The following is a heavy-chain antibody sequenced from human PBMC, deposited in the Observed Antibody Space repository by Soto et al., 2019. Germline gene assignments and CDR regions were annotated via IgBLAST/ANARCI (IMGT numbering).Heavy chain of an antibody. D-gene: IGHD6-13*01. Sequence: GASVKFSCKASGYTFTTYTITWVRQAPGQGLEWMGWISVHNGNRNYAQRFQGRVTMTTDTSTSTAYMELRSLRSDDTAVYYCARGQQRVAYWGQGTLVTVSS. CDR3: ARGQQRVAY. CDR2: ISVHNGNR. V-gene: IGHV1-18*04. J-gene: IGHJ4*02. CDR1: GYTFTTYT.